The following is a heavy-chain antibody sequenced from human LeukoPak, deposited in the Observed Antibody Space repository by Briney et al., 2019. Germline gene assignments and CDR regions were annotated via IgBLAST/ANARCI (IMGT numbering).Heavy chain of an antibody. CDR2: IYYSGST. Sequence: SETRSLTCTVSGGSISSGGYYWSWIRQHPGKGLEWIGYIYYSGSTYYNPSLKSRVTISVDTSKNQFSLKLSSVTAADTAVYYCARAQIAARSFDYWGQGTLVTVSS. D-gene: IGHD6-6*01. V-gene: IGHV4-31*03. CDR1: GGSISSGGYY. J-gene: IGHJ4*02. CDR3: ARAQIAARSFDY.